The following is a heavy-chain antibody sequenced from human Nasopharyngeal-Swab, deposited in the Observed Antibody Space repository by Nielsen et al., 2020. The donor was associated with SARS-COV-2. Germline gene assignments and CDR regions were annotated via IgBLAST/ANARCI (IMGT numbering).Heavy chain of an antibody. D-gene: IGHD3-10*01. Sequence: GESLKISCAASGFTFSRSSMHWVRQAPGKGLEWISSFDSYSSTIYYADSVKGRFTVSTDSAENSVYLQMNSLRDEDTAVYYCARSYYFGSDWGQGTMVTVSS. CDR3: ARSYYFGSD. V-gene: IGHV3-48*02. CDR2: FDSYSSTI. J-gene: IGHJ3*01. CDR1: GFTFSRSS.